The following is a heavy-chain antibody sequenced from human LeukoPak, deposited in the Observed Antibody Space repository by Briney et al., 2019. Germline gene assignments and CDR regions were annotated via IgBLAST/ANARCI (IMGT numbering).Heavy chain of an antibody. CDR2: MDTNTGSG. J-gene: IGHJ6*03. CDR3: ARDLLGYCYMDV. V-gene: IGHV7-4-1*02. CDR1: GYGFTICS. Sequence: ASVNLSFNGSGYGFTICSMNWGRQAPGQGLEWMGWMDTNTGSGRYAQAFTVRCVFSLYTSVSTAYLQISSVKAEATAVYYCARDLLGYCYMDVWGKGTTVTVSS.